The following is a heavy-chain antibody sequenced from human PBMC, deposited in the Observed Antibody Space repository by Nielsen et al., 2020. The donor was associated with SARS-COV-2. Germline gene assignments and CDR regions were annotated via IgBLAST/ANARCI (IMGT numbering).Heavy chain of an antibody. V-gene: IGHV3-9*01. CDR2: ISWNSGSI. CDR1: GFTFDDYA. D-gene: IGHD3-10*01. CDR3: AKLGGSGSYYNDY. J-gene: IGHJ4*02. Sequence: SLKISCAASGFTFDDYAMHWVRQAPEKGLEWVSGISWNSGSIGYADSVKGRFTISRDNAKNSLYLQMNSLRAEDTALYYCAKLGGSGSYYNDYWGQGTLVTVSS.